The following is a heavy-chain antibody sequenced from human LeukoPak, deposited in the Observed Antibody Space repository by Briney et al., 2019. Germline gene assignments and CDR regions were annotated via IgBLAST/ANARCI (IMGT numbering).Heavy chain of an antibody. J-gene: IGHJ4*02. D-gene: IGHD3-10*01. V-gene: IGHV3-48*01. CDR1: GFTFSSYS. Sequence: GGSLRLSCAASGFTFSSYSMNWVRQAPGKGLEWVSYISSSSTIYYADSVKGRFTISRDNAKNSLYLQMNSLRAEDTAVYYCARARSGFGWGQGTLVTVSS. CDR2: ISSSSTI. CDR3: ARARSGFG.